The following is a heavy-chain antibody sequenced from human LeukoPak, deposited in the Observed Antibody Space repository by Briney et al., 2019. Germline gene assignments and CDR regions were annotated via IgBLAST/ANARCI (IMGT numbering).Heavy chain of an antibody. D-gene: IGHD3-16*02. CDR3: ARDPGTYDYVWGGYRYSYYFDY. V-gene: IGHV4-4*07. CDR1: GGSISSYY. CDR2: IYSSGST. Sequence: PSETLSLTCTVSGGSISSYYWSWIRQPAGKGLEWIGRIYSSGSTNYNPSLKSRVTMSVDTSKNQFSLKLRSVTAADTAVYYCARDPGTYDYVWGGYRYSYYFDYWGQGTLVTVSS. J-gene: IGHJ4*02.